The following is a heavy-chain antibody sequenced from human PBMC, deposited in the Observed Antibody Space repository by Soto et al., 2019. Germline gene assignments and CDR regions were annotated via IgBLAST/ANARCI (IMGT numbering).Heavy chain of an antibody. Sequence: SVKGSCKASGYTLTSYDITWVGQATGQGLEWIGWMNPNSGKTSYAQKFQDRVTMTRNTSISTAYMELSSLRSEDTAVYYCARGGIAAAGTELYYYYYMDVWGKGTTVTVS. V-gene: IGHV1-8*01. CDR1: GYTLTSYD. J-gene: IGHJ6*03. D-gene: IGHD6-13*01. CDR3: ARGGIAAAGTELYYYYYMDV. CDR2: MNPNSGKT.